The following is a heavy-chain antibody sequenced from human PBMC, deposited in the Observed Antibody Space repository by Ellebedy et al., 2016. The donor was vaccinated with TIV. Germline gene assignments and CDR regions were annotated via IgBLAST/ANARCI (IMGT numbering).Heavy chain of an antibody. D-gene: IGHD5-12*01. J-gene: IGHJ4*02. V-gene: IGHV3-7*03. CDR3: ARGGYGRPFDC. Sequence: GGSLRLSCAASGFTFSNYWMKWVRQAPGKGLEWVANIKQDGSEKYYVDSVTGRFTISRDNAKNSLFLQMNSLRVEDTAVYCCARGGYGRPFDCWGQGTLVTVSS. CDR2: IKQDGSEK. CDR1: GFTFSNYW.